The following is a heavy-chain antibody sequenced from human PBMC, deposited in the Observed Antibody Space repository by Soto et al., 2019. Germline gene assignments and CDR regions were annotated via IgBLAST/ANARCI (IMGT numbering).Heavy chain of an antibody. CDR1: GFTLSSYG. CDR3: AKDRAHLAVAAIAGGGGAFDA. J-gene: IGHJ3*01. V-gene: IGHV3-30*05. CDR2: ISYDGRNK. Sequence: QIQLVQSGGGGVQPGRSLRLSCAASGFTLSSYGMHWVRQAPGKGLEWVAAISYDGRNKLYMDSLEGRFTVSRDNSESTVFLQVDSLRPEDTAMYFCAKDRAHLAVAAIAGGGGAFDAWGQGTMVTVSS. D-gene: IGHD6-19*01.